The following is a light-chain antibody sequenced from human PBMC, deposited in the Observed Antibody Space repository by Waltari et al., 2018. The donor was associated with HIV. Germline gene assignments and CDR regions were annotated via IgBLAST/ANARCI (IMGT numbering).Light chain of an antibody. V-gene: IGLV2-14*01. CDR1: SSDVGGYNY. J-gene: IGLJ2*01. Sequence: QSALTQAASVSGSPGQSITISCTGTSSDVGGYNYVSWYQQHPGKAPRLLIYEVSKRTSGVSNRFSGSKSGNTASLTIAGLQAEDEADYYCSSYTSSSTVVFGGGTKLTVV. CDR3: SSYTSSSTVV. CDR2: EVS.